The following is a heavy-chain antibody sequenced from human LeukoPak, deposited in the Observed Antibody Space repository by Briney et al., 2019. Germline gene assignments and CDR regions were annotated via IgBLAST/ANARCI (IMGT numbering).Heavy chain of an antibody. J-gene: IGHJ6*03. CDR2: MNPNSGNT. V-gene: IGHV1-8*03. CDR3: ARMVTGTYYYYMDV. CDR1: GYTFTSYD. D-gene: IGHD1-7*01. Sequence: ASVKVSCKASGYTFTSYDINWVRQATGQGLEWMGWMNPNSGNTGYAQKFQGRVTITRNTSISTAYMELSSLRSEDTAVYYCARMVTGTYYYYMDVWGKETTVTVSS.